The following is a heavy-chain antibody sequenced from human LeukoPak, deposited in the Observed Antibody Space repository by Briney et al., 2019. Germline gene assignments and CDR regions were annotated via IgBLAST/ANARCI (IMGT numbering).Heavy chain of an antibody. J-gene: IGHJ5*02. CDR1: GFTFTSHA. Sequence: GGSLRLSCAASGFTFTSHAMSWVRQAPGKGLEWVPGISGSGVSTYYADSVKGRFTISRDNSKNTLSLQMNSPRAEDTAVYYCAKDRRDSSGWYDWFDPWGQGTLVTVSS. CDR2: ISGSGVST. CDR3: AKDRRDSSGWYDWFDP. V-gene: IGHV3-23*01. D-gene: IGHD6-19*01.